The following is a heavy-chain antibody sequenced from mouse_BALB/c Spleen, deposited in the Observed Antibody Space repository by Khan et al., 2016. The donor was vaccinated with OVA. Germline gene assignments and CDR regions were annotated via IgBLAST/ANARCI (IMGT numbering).Heavy chain of an antibody. CDR1: GYSFTLYY. J-gene: IGHJ3*01. CDR2: VNPNTDNI. V-gene: IGHV1-26*01. CDR3: ARGYDFFAS. D-gene: IGHD2-14*01. Sequence: VQLQQSGPDLVKPGASVKISCKASGYSFTLYYMSWVKHSHGQSIERIGRVNPNTDNINYNQEFKGKAILTIDQSSNTAYMQLRSLFSEDSAVYYCARGYDFFASWGAGTLVTVSA.